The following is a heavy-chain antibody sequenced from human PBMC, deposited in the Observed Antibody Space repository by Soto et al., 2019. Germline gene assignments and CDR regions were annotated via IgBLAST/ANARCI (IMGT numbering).Heavy chain of an antibody. J-gene: IGHJ5*02. V-gene: IGHV4-34*02. CDR3: ARGRRLLRYQDNWFDP. CDR1: GGSFSGYY. CDR2: INHSGNT. D-gene: IGHD5-12*01. Sequence: QMQLQQWGTGLLKPSETLSLTCAVYGGSFSGYYWTWIRQPPGKGLEWLGEINHSGNTNYNPSLKSRVTISIDTSKNQFSLKLSSVTAVDTAVYYCARGRRLLRYQDNWFDPWGQGTLVTVSS.